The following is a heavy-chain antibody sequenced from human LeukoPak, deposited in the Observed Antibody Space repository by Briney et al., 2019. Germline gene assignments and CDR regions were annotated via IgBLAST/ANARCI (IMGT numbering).Heavy chain of an antibody. V-gene: IGHV3-23*01. D-gene: IGHD3-9*01. CDR3: AKGFDGYYYNGMDV. J-gene: IGHJ6*02. Sequence: GGSLRISCAASGFTFNSYAMSWVRQARGKGLEWVSAISGSGASTYYADSVKGRFTISRDNSKNTLYLQMNSLRAEDTAVYYCAKGFDGYYYNGMDVWGQGTTVTVSS. CDR1: GFTFNSYA. CDR2: ISGSGAST.